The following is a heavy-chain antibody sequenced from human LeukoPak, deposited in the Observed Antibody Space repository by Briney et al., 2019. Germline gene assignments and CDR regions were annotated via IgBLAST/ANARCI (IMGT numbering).Heavy chain of an antibody. V-gene: IGHV3-30-3*01. CDR3: AREILTGYAFDI. D-gene: IGHD7-27*01. Sequence: GGSLRLSCAASGFTFSTYAMHWVRQAPGKGLEWVAFISYDGTNKYCADSVKGRFTISRDNSKNTLYLQMNSLRAEDTALYYCAREILTGYAFDIWGQGTMVTVSS. CDR2: ISYDGTNK. CDR1: GFTFSTYA. J-gene: IGHJ3*02.